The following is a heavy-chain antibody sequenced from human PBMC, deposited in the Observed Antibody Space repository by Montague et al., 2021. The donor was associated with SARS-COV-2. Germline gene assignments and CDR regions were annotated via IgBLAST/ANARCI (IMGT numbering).Heavy chain of an antibody. CDR1: GFTFSSYG. V-gene: IGHV3-33*01. J-gene: IGHJ6*02. CDR2: IWYDGSNK. D-gene: IGHD3-3*01. Sequence: SLRLSCAASGFTFSSYGMHWVRQAPGKGLEWVAVIWYDGSNKYYADSVKGRFTISRDNSKSTLYLQMNSLRAEDTAVYYCARDLRRITIFGGVLNYYYGMDVWGQGTTVTVSS. CDR3: ARDLRRITIFGGVLNYYYGMDV.